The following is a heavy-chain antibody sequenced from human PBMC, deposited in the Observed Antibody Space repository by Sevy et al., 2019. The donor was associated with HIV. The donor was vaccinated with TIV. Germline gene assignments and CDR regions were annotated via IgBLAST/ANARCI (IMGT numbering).Heavy chain of an antibody. Sequence: GGSLRLSCAASGFTFSYSGMHWVRQAPGQGLEWVTFIQYDGNNKYYADSVKGRFTISRDNSKNTLYLQMNSLRSDDTAVYYCAKNTAAVGTGGFAYWGQGTLVTVSS. CDR3: AKNTAAVGTGGFAY. V-gene: IGHV3-30*02. CDR1: GFTFSYSG. D-gene: IGHD6-13*01. CDR2: IQYDGNNK. J-gene: IGHJ4*02.